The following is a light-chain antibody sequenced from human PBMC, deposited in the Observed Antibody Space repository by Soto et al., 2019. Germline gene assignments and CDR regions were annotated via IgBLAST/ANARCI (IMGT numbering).Light chain of an antibody. J-gene: IGKJ1*01. CDR1: QSVASSY. CDR2: RTS. V-gene: IGKV3-20*01. CDR3: QQYGRSSWT. Sequence: EIVLTQSPGTLSLSPGERATLSCRASQSVASSYLAWYQQKPGQAPRLLIDRTSTRATGVQDRFSCSGSGTNFTLTISRLEPEDSAVYYCQQYGRSSWTFGQGTKVEIK.